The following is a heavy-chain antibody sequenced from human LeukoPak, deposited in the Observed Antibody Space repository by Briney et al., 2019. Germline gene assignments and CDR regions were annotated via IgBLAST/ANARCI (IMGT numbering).Heavy chain of an antibody. D-gene: IGHD6-19*01. CDR1: GGSISSGSYY. CDR3: ARSLPPPGIAVAGGAGFDY. V-gene: IGHV4-61*02. Sequence: SETLSLTCTVSGGSISSGSYYWSWIRQPAGKGLEWIGRIYTSGSTNYNPSLKSRVTISVDTSKNQFSLKLSSVTAADTAVYYCARSLPPPGIAVAGGAGFDYWGQGTLVTVSS. J-gene: IGHJ4*02. CDR2: IYTSGST.